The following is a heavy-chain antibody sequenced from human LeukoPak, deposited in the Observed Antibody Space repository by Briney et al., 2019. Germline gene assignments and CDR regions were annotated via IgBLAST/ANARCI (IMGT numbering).Heavy chain of an antibody. CDR3: ARVGPIWWSHATFDY. D-gene: IGHD2-21*01. Sequence: TGGSLRLSCAASGFTFSSYSMNWVRQAPGKGLEWVSSISSSGSTIYYADSVKGRFTISRDNAKNSLYLQMNSLRAEDTAVYYCARVGPIWWSHATFDYWGQGTLVTVSS. V-gene: IGHV3-48*04. J-gene: IGHJ4*02. CDR1: GFTFSSYS. CDR2: ISSSGSTI.